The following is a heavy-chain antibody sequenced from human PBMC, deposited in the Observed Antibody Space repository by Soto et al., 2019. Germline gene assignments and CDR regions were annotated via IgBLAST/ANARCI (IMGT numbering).Heavy chain of an antibody. J-gene: IGHJ6*02. CDR3: ARDPGFRNGMDV. CDR1: GFIISSDY. CDR2: IYGGGST. V-gene: IGHV3-66*01. Sequence: EVQLVESGGGLVQPGGSLRLSCAASGFIISSDYMTWVRQAPGRGLEWLSTIYGGGSTYYADSVKGRFTISRDNSKNTLFLQMNNLRAEDTAMYYCARDPGFRNGMDVWGQGTTVTVSS. D-gene: IGHD3-3*01.